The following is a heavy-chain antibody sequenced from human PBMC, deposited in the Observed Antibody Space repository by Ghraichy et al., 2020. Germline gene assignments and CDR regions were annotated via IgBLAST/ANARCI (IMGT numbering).Heavy chain of an antibody. CDR1: GGTVSTYA. V-gene: IGHV1-69*05. J-gene: IGHJ4*02. D-gene: IGHD3-22*01. CDR2: IIPIYGTP. Sequence: SVKVSCKTSGGTVSTYAISWVRQAPGQGLEWMGGIIPIYGTPKYAQKFQARLTITTDESTSTVYMELSSLSSDDTAVYYCARGYYESYGYYRDDYWGQGTRITVS. CDR3: ARGYYESYGYYRDDY.